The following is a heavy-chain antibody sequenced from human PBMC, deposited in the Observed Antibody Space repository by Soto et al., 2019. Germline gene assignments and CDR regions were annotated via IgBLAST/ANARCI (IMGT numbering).Heavy chain of an antibody. CDR1: GYSFANYW. CDR3: AKNTLNYVPWGNYYYGMDV. Sequence: PGESLKISCQGSGYSFANYWIAWVRQMPGKGLEWVGVIYPGDSDTRYSPSFRGQVTISADKSISHVYLQWNSLRAEDTAVYYCAKNTLNYVPWGNYYYGMDVWGQGTTVTVSS. CDR2: IYPGDSDT. D-gene: IGHD1-7*01. V-gene: IGHV5-51*03. J-gene: IGHJ6*02.